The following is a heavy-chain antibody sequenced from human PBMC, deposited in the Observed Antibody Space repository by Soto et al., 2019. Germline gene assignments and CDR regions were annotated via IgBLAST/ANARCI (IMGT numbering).Heavy chain of an antibody. V-gene: IGHV3-11*01. Sequence: PGGSLRLSCTFSVFAFMHNYLTWIRQAPGKGLEWLSYINTGGSPAYYADSVKGRFTISTDIAKKSLYLQMDSLRADDTGVYYCATGGIYYETWGQGTLVTVSS. CDR3: ATGGIYYET. CDR2: INTGGSPA. J-gene: IGHJ5*02. D-gene: IGHD1-26*01. CDR1: VFAFMHNY.